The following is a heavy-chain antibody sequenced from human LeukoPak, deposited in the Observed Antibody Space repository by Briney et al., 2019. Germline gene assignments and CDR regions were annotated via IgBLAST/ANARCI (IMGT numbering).Heavy chain of an antibody. Sequence: PSETLSLTCTVSGGSISSYYWSWIRQPPGKGLEWIGYIYYSGSTNYNPSLKSRVTISVDTSKNQFSLKLSSVTAADTAVYYCARDSRDGSGWFFDYWGQGTLVTVSS. D-gene: IGHD6-19*01. CDR3: ARDSRDGSGWFFDY. J-gene: IGHJ4*02. CDR1: GGSISSYY. CDR2: IYYSGST. V-gene: IGHV4-59*12.